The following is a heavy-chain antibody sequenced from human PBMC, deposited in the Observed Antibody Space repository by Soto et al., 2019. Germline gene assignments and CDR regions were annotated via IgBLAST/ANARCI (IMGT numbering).Heavy chain of an antibody. D-gene: IGHD1-26*01. CDR3: ARHENGGTYPLAY. J-gene: IGHJ4*02. CDR2: VHNSGRA. CDR1: GGSISSSIYY. V-gene: IGHV4-39*01. Sequence: SETLSLTCTVSGGSISSSIYYWGWIRQPPGKGLEWIGHVHNSGRADYNPSLRSRVTISVDTSRNQFSLHLNSVTAADTAVYFCARHENGGTYPLAYWGQGTLVTVSS.